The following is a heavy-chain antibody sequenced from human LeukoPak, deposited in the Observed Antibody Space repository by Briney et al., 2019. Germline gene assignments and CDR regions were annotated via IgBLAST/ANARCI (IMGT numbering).Heavy chain of an antibody. J-gene: IGHJ6*02. Sequence: TGGSLRLSCAASGFTFSNYNFYWVRQAPGKGLEWVSSISSTSSCIYYADSMKGRFTISRDNAKNSLYLQMNSLRAEDTAVYYCARALWSGPVYYGMDVWGQGTTVTVSS. CDR3: ARALWSGPVYYGMDV. V-gene: IGHV3-21*01. CDR2: ISSTSSCI. D-gene: IGHD3-10*01. CDR1: GFTFSNYN.